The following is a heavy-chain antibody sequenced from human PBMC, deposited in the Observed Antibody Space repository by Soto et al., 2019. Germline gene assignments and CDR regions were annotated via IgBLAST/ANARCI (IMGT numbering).Heavy chain of an antibody. J-gene: IGHJ1*01. Sequence: QVQLVQSGAEVKKPGASVKVSCKASGYTFISYGISWVRPAPGQGLEWVGWMSAFTGKADYAQIFQDRVTMTTDTSTSTAYMELRSLRSDDTAVYYCARDQRYYGSGYYYSDSWGQGTLVTVSS. D-gene: IGHD3-10*01. CDR1: GYTFISYG. CDR2: MSAFTGKA. CDR3: ARDQRYYGSGYYYSDS. V-gene: IGHV1-18*04.